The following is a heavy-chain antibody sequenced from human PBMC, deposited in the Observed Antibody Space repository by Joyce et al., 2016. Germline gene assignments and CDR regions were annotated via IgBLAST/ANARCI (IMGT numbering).Heavy chain of an antibody. D-gene: IGHD2-15*01. CDR1: GFQFSNFA. Sequence: EVQLVESGGGLVQPGGSLRLSCSASGFQFSNFAMGGFRQGLGEGLVWVSTVSGGPGPSHDADSVRCRFTIPRDNPKNKLYLEMNGLRADDTALYYCAKLTGYCVDGSCYPSHQYYYGMDVWGQGTAVTVSS. CDR2: VSGGPGPS. V-gene: IGHV3-23*04. CDR3: AKLTGYCVDGSCYPSHQYYYGMDV. J-gene: IGHJ6*02.